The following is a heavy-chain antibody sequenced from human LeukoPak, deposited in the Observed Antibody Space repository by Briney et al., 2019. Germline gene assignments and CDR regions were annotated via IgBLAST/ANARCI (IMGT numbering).Heavy chain of an antibody. CDR2: ISAYNGNT. D-gene: IGHD3-9*01. CDR3: ARAGDYDILTGYPIPDY. J-gene: IGHJ4*02. CDR1: GYTFTSYG. V-gene: IGHV1-18*01. Sequence: ASVKVSCTASGYTFTSYGISWVRQATGQGLEWMGWISAYNGNTNYAQKLQGRVTMTTDTSTSTAYMELRSLRSDDTAVYYCARAGDYDILTGYPIPDYWGQGTLVTVSS.